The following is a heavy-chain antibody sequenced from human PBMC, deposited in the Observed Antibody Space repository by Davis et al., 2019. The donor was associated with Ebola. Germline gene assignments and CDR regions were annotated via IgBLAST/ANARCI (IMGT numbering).Heavy chain of an antibody. CDR3: ARVTTYSWQQLVDY. V-gene: IGHV3-30*03. CDR1: GFTFSSYG. Sequence: GESLKIPCAASGFTFSSYGMHRVRQAPGKGLEWVAVISYDGSNKYYADSVKGRFTISRDNSKNTLYLQMNSLRAEDTAVYYCARVTTYSWQQLVDYWGQGTLVTVSS. D-gene: IGHD6-13*01. J-gene: IGHJ4*02. CDR2: ISYDGSNK.